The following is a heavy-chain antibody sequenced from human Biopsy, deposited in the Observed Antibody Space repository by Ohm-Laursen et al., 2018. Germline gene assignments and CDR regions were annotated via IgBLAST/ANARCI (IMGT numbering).Heavy chain of an antibody. Sequence: SLRLSCSACGFTFQDHAMHWVRQAPGKGLEWVSGISWNSGSINYAVSVQGRFTISRDNAKNSLYLQMNSLRVEDTALYFCARLGELHGLWYFDFWGQGALVTVSS. J-gene: IGHJ4*02. D-gene: IGHD2-21*01. CDR1: GFTFQDHA. CDR2: ISWNSGSI. V-gene: IGHV3-9*01. CDR3: ARLGELHGLWYFDF.